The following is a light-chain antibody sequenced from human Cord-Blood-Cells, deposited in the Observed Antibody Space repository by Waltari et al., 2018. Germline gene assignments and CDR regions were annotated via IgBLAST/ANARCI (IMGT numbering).Light chain of an antibody. CDR1: QSVRSSY. Sequence: DIVLTQSPGTLSLSPGERATLSSRASQSVRSSYLAWYQQKPGQAPRLLIYGASSRATGIPDRFSGSGSGTDFTLTISRLEPEDCAVYDCQQYGSSPPWTFGQGTKVEIK. V-gene: IGKV3-20*01. CDR2: GAS. J-gene: IGKJ1*01. CDR3: QQYGSSPPWT.